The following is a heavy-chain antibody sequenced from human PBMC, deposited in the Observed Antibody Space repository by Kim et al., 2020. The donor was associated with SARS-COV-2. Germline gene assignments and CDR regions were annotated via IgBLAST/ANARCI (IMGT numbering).Heavy chain of an antibody. Sequence: ADSVKGRFTISRDNSKNTLYLQMNSLRAEDTAVYYCAKVIRGKYQLLFDYWGQGTLVTVSS. V-gene: IGHV3-23*01. D-gene: IGHD2-2*01. J-gene: IGHJ4*02. CDR3: AKVIRGKYQLLFDY.